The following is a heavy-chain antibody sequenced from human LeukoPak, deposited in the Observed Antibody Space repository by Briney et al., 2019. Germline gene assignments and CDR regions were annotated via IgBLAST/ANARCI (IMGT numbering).Heavy chain of an antibody. CDR2: IKPNSGGA. Sequence: EASVKVSCKASGYTFTGHSMYWVRQAPGQGLEWMGWIKPNSGGANYAQKFQGRVTMTRDTSISTAYMELSRLRSDDTAVYYCARERQLVEYYYYYYYMDVWGKGTTVTVSS. CDR3: ARERQLVEYYYYYYYMDV. D-gene: IGHD6-6*01. J-gene: IGHJ6*03. CDR1: GYTFTGHS. V-gene: IGHV1-2*02.